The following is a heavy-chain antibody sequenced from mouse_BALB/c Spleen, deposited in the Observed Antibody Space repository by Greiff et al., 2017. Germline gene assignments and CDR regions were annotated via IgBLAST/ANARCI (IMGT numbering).Heavy chain of an antibody. D-gene: IGHD1-2*01. CDR1: GFTFSSYG. CDR3: ATLLRYAMDY. Sequence: EVQGVESGGDLVKPGGSLKLSCAASGFTFSSYGMSWVRQTPDKRLEWVATISSGGSYTYYPDSVKGRFTISRDNAKNTLYLQMSSLKSEDTAMYYCATLLRYAMDYWGQGTSVTVSS. J-gene: IGHJ4*01. V-gene: IGHV5-6*01. CDR2: ISSGGSYT.